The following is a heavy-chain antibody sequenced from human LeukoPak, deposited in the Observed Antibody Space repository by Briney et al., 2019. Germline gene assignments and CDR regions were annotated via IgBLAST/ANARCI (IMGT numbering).Heavy chain of an antibody. J-gene: IGHJ6*02. CDR1: GGSISTYH. CDR3: ARLWPSGYPGTYYYYGMDV. CDR2: IHYSGGT. D-gene: IGHD3-3*01. Sequence: PSETLSLTCTVSGGSISTYHWSWIRQPPGKGLQWIGNIHYSGGTNYNPSLKSRVTISVDTSKNQFSLKLSSVTAADTAVYYCARLWPSGYPGTYYYYGMDVWSQGTTVTVSS. V-gene: IGHV4-59*08.